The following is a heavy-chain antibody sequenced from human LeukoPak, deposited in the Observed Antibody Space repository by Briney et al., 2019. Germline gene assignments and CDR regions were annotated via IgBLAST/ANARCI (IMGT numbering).Heavy chain of an antibody. Sequence: PSETLSLTCTVSGGSISSYYWSWIRQPAGKGLEWIGRIYISGSTNYNPSLKSRVTMSVDTSKNQFSLKLSSVTAADTAVYYCARAIRRIAAAGIYWFDPWGQGTLVTVSS. CDR1: GGSISSYY. CDR3: ARAIRRIAAAGIYWFDP. D-gene: IGHD6-13*01. CDR2: IYISGST. J-gene: IGHJ5*02. V-gene: IGHV4-4*07.